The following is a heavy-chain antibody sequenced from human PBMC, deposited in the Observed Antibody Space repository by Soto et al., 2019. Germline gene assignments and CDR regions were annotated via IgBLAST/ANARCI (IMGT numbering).Heavy chain of an antibody. CDR1: GYTFASYA. CDR3: ARRGDYESNYFDY. Sequence: ASVKVSCKASGYTFASYAISWMRQAPGQGLEWMGWISAYNGNTNYAQKLQGRVTMTTDTSTSTAYMELSSLRSEDTAVYYCARRGDYESNYFDYWGQGTLVTVSS. V-gene: IGHV1-18*01. J-gene: IGHJ4*02. CDR2: ISAYNGNT. D-gene: IGHD4-17*01.